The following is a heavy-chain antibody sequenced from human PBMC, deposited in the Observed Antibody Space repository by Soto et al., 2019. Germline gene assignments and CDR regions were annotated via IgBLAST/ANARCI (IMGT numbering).Heavy chain of an antibody. V-gene: IGHV1-18*01. J-gene: IGHJ5*02. Sequence: ASVKGSCKTSGYTFSNYGITWVLQAPGQPLEWLGWISLYSDGTNYAQKFQGRVSMTTDTSTTTAYMELRSLRSDDTPVYYCARVVPGAEAWFGPWGQGTLVTVSS. CDR3: ARVVPGAEAWFGP. CDR2: ISLYSDGT. D-gene: IGHD2-2*01. CDR1: GYTFSNYG.